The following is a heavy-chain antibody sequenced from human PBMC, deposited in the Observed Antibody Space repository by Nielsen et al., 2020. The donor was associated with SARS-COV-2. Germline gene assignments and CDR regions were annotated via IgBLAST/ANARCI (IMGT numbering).Heavy chain of an antibody. CDR2: INHSGST. J-gene: IGHJ5*02. D-gene: IGHD4-17*01. CDR1: GGSFSGYY. CDR3: ARHGFNDYENWFDP. Sequence: SETLSLTCAVYGGSFSGYYWSWIRQPPGKGLEWIGEINHSGSTNYNPSLKSRVTVSVDTSKNQFSLKLSSVTAADTAVYYCARHGFNDYENWFDPWGQGTLVTVSS. V-gene: IGHV4-34*01.